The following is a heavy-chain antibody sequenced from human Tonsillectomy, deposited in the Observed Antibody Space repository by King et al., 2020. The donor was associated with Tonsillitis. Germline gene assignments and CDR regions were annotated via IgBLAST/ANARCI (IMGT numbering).Heavy chain of an antibody. V-gene: IGHV4-34*01. CDR3: ARGPYYGSGRNNWFDP. CDR2: INHSGST. D-gene: IGHD3-10*01. CDR1: GGSFSGYY. Sequence: VQLQQWGAGLLKPSETLSLTCAVYGGSFSGYYWSWIRQPPGKGLEWIGEINHSGSTNYNPSLKSRVTISVETSKNQFSLKLSSVTAADTAVYYCARGPYYGSGRNNWFDPWGQGTLVTVSS. J-gene: IGHJ5*02.